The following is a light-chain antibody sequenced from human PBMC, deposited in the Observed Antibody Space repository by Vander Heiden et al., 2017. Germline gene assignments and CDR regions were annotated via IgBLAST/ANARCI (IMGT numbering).Light chain of an antibody. CDR2: GAS. CDR1: QSVSSSY. CDR3: QQYGSSPRT. J-gene: IGKJ1*01. V-gene: IGKV3-20*01. Sequence: VLTQSPGTLSLSPGESATLSCRASQSVSSSYLAWYQQKPGQAPRLLIYGASSRATGIPDRFSGSGSGTDLTLTISRLEPEDLAVYYCQQYGSSPRTFGQGTKVEIK.